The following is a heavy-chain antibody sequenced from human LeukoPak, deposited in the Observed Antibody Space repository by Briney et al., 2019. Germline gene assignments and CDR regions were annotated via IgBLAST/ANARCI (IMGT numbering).Heavy chain of an antibody. J-gene: IGHJ4*02. CDR3: ARASWVSTTDAVR. D-gene: IGHD1-14*01. V-gene: IGHV3-23*01. CDR2: IRGNGAT. Sequence: VRQGXGXXLEWVSSIRGNGATFYAASVKGRFTLYSGSSRNTVYFQLNNLRVEDTAIYYCARASWVSTTDAVRWGQGTLVTVAS.